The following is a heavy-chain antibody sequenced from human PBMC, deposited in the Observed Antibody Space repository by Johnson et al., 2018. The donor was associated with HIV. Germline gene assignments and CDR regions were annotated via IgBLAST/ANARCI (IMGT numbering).Heavy chain of an antibody. CDR2: DIT. V-gene: IGHV3-66*03. J-gene: IGHJ3*01. Sequence: DITYYADSVKGRFTISRDNSKNTLYLQMNSLIPEDTAVYYCARGGGCGGECYSAYDAFDVWGQGTMVTV. CDR3: ARGGGCGGECYSAYDAFDV. D-gene: IGHD2-21*01.